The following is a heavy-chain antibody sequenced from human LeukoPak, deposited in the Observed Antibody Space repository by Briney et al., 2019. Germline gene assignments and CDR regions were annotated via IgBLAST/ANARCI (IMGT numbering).Heavy chain of an antibody. Sequence: PGGSLRLSCAASGFTFSSYAMTWVRQAPGKGLEWVSAISGSDGSTYYADSATGRFTISRDNSKNTLYLQMSSLRADDTAVYYCAKDGYDFWSGYQIDFWGQGTLVTVSS. J-gene: IGHJ4*02. V-gene: IGHV3-23*01. D-gene: IGHD3-3*01. CDR1: GFTFSSYA. CDR2: ISGSDGST. CDR3: AKDGYDFWSGYQIDF.